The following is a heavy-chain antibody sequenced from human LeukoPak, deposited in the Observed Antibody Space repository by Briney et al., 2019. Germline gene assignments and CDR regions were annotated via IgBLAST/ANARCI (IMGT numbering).Heavy chain of an antibody. Sequence: ASVKVSCKASGYTFTGYYMHWVRQAPGQGLEWMGWINPNSGGTNYAQKLQGRVTMTTDTSTSTAYMELRSLRSDDTAVYYCARDVAGKNWFDPWGQGTLVTVSS. V-gene: IGHV1-2*02. CDR3: ARDVAGKNWFDP. D-gene: IGHD6-19*01. J-gene: IGHJ5*02. CDR2: INPNSGGT. CDR1: GYTFTGYY.